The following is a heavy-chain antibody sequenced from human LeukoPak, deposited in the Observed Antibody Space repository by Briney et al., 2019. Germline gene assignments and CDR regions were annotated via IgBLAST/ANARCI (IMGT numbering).Heavy chain of an antibody. V-gene: IGHV1-8*01. CDR3: AREVVVPAAMTQGLYYYYYGMDV. CDR1: GYTFTSYD. J-gene: IGHJ6*02. CDR2: MNPNSGNT. Sequence: ASVKVSCKASGYTFTSYDINWVRQATGQGLEWMGWMNPNSGNTGYAQKFQGRVTMTRNTSISTAYMELSSLRSEDTAVYYCAREVVVPAAMTQGLYYYYYGMDVWGQGTTVTVSS. D-gene: IGHD2-2*01.